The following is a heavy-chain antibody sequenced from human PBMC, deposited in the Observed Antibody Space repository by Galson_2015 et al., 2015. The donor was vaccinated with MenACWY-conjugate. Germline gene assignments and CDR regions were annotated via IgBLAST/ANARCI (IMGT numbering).Heavy chain of an antibody. D-gene: IGHD2-15*01. Sequence: SLRLSCAASGFTFSNVWMRWVRQGPGKGLEWVARIKCKRDGGKTDYATQVKGRFTISRNNSTNMLSLQMNSLKVEDTAMYFCTRDRDLGGGRWWFGPWGQGTLVTVSS. CDR3: TRDRDLGGGRWWFGP. J-gene: IGHJ5*02. V-gene: IGHV3-15*01. CDR1: GFTFSNVW. CDR2: IKCKRDGGKT.